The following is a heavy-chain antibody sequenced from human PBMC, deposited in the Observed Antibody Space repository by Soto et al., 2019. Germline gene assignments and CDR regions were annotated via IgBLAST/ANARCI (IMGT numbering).Heavy chain of an antibody. CDR1: GYTFTSYG. Sequence: ASVKVSCKASGYTFTSYGISWVRQAPGQGLEWMGWISAYNGNTNYAQKLQGRVTMTTDTSTSTAYMELRSLRSDDTAVYYCARNYDFWSGYMLNWFDPWGQGTLVTVSS. V-gene: IGHV1-18*01. CDR3: ARNYDFWSGYMLNWFDP. J-gene: IGHJ5*02. CDR2: ISAYNGNT. D-gene: IGHD3-3*01.